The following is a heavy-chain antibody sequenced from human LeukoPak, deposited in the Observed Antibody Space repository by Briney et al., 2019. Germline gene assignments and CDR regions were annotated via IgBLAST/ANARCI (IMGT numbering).Heavy chain of an antibody. J-gene: IGHJ6*03. CDR3: ARGKYCSGGSCYPLYYYYYMDV. V-gene: IGHV4-59*01. CDR1: GCSISRYY. D-gene: IGHD2-15*01. Sequence: SETLSLTCTVSGCSISRYYWSWIRQPPGKGLEWIGYIYSSGSTNYNPPLKSRVTISVDTSKNQFSLKLSSVTAADPAVYYCARGKYCSGGSCYPLYYYYYMDVWGKGTTVTISS. CDR2: IYSSGST.